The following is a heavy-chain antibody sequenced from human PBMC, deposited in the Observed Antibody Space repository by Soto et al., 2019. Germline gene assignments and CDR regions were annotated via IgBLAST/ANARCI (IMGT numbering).Heavy chain of an antibody. D-gene: IGHD6-19*01. V-gene: IGHV4-4*07. CDR3: ARDPSGRAENWFDP. CDR1: GGSIISYY. Sequence: PSETLSLTCTVSGGSIISYYWSWIRQPAGKGLEWIGRIYTSGSTNYNPSLKSRVTMSVDTSKNQSSLKLSSVTAADTAVYYCARDPSGRAENWFDPWGQGTLVTVSS. J-gene: IGHJ5*02. CDR2: IYTSGST.